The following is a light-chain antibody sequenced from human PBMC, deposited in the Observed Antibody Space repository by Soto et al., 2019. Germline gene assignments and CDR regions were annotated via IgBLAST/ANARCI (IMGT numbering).Light chain of an antibody. V-gene: IGKV1-33*01. CDR3: QKYDNLPIT. CDR1: QDISNY. J-gene: IGKJ4*01. Sequence: DIQMTQSPSSLSASVGDRVTITCQASQDISNYLNWYQQKPGKAPKLLIYDASNLETGVPSRFSGSGSGTDFTFTISSLQPEDIATYYCQKYDNLPITFGGGTQVDIK. CDR2: DAS.